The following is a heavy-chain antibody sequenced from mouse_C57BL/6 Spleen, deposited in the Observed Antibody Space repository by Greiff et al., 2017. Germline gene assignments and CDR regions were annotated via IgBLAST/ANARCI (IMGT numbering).Heavy chain of an antibody. V-gene: IGHV5-9*01. CDR1: GFTFSSYT. CDR2: ISGGGGNT. D-gene: IGHD1-1*01. J-gene: IGHJ4*01. Sequence: EVQLVESGGGLVKPGGSLKLSCAASGFTFSSYTMSWVRQTPEKRLEWVATISGGGGNTYYPDSVKGRFTISRDNAKNTLYLQMSSLRSEDTALYYCARYVLLITTVVGDYAMDYWGQGTSVTVSS. CDR3: ARYVLLITTVVGDYAMDY.